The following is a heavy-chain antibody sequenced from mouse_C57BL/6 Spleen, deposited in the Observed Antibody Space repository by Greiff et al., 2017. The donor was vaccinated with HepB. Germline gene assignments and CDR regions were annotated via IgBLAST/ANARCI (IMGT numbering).Heavy chain of an antibody. CDR2: INPNNGGT. Sequence: VQLQQSGPELVKPGASVKISCKASGYTFTDYYMNWVKQSHGKSLEWIGDINPNNGGTSYNQKFKGKATLTVDKSSSTAYMELRSLTSEDSAVYYCARGSNYFAWFAYWGQGTLVTVSA. D-gene: IGHD2-5*01. V-gene: IGHV1-26*01. CDR1: GYTFTDYY. CDR3: ARGSNYFAWFAY. J-gene: IGHJ3*01.